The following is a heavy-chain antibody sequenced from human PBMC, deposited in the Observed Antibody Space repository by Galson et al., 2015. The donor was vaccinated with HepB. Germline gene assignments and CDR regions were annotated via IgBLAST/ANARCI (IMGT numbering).Heavy chain of an antibody. V-gene: IGHV3-23*01. CDR2: IVGSGVGT. D-gene: IGHD3-22*01. J-gene: IGHJ4*02. CDR3: AKRGLDDGSGYYGE. CDR1: GFTFSTYG. Sequence: SLRLSCAASGFTFSTYGMGWVRQAPGKGLEWVSGIVGSGVGTYYADSVKGRFTISRDNSKNTLWLQLRSLRAEDTAVYYCAKRGLDDGSGYYGEWGQGTLVTVSS.